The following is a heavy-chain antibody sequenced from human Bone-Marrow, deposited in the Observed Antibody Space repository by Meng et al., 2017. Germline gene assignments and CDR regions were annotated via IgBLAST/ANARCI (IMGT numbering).Heavy chain of an antibody. CDR2: IKQDGSEK. V-gene: IGHV3-7*01. CDR1: GFAFSSYW. D-gene: IGHD3-10*01. Sequence: GESLKISCAASGFAFSSYWMSWVRQAPGKGLEWVANIKQDGSEKYYVDSAKGRFTISRDNAKNSLYLQMHSLRAEDAAVYYCAKDYGFGQYNPYYYYGMDVWGQGTTVTVSS. CDR3: AKDYGFGQYNPYYYYGMDV. J-gene: IGHJ6*02.